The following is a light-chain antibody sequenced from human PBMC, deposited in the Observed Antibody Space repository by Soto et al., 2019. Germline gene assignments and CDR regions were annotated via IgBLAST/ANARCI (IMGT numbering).Light chain of an antibody. CDR1: QSVSSTY. CDR2: GTS. CDR3: QQYDIWPRT. V-gene: IGKV3-20*01. Sequence: EILLTQSPGTLSLSPGERATLSCRASQSVSSTYLAWYQQKPGQAPRLLIYGTSSRATGIPARFSGGGSGTEFTLTITSLQSEDFAVYYCQQYDIWPRTFGQGTKVDIK. J-gene: IGKJ1*01.